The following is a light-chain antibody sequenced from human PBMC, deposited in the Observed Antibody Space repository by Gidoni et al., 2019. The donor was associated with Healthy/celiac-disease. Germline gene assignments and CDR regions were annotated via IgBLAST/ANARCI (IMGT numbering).Light chain of an antibody. Sequence: EIVLTHSPATLSLSPGERATLSCRASQSVSSYLAWYQQKPGQAPRLLIYDASNRATGIPARFSGSGSGTDFTLTISSLEPEDFAVYYCQQRSNWPPITFGQGKRLEIK. V-gene: IGKV3-11*01. CDR2: DAS. CDR1: QSVSSY. CDR3: QQRSNWPPIT. J-gene: IGKJ5*01.